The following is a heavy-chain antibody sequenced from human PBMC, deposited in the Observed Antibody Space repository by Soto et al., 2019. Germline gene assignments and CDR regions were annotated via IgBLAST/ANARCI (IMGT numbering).Heavy chain of an antibody. CDR1: GYSFTDYH. J-gene: IGHJ6*02. D-gene: IGHD2-8*01. V-gene: IGHV1-2*04. Sequence: ASLKVSCKASGYSFTDYHIHWVRQAPGQGLEFLGRINPKSGGTSTAQKFQGWVTMTRDRSISTVYMELTRLRSDDTAVHFCARGHSTDCSNGVCSFFYNHEMDVWGQGTTVTVSS. CDR2: INPKSGGT. CDR3: ARGHSTDCSNGVCSFFYNHEMDV.